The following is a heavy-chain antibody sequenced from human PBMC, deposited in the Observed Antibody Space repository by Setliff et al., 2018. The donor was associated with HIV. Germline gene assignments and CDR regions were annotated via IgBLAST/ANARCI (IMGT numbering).Heavy chain of an antibody. CDR1: GLTDTYNY. CDR2: IYAGGST. V-gene: IGHV3-53*01. J-gene: IGHJ3*02. Sequence: GGSLRLSCAASGLTDTYNYMSWVRQAPGKGLEWVSVIYAGGSTYYADSVKGRFTISRDNSKNMLYLQMDSLRAEDTAVYYCARDLTTIVTRKVFDIWGQGTKVTVSS. D-gene: IGHD3-22*01. CDR3: ARDLTTIVTRKVFDI.